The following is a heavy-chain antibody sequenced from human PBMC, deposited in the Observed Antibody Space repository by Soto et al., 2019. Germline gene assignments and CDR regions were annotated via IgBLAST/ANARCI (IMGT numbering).Heavy chain of an antibody. V-gene: IGHV3-21*03. J-gene: IGHJ6*02. CDR3: ARVVDTAFYGMDV. D-gene: IGHD5-18*01. CDR1: GFTFSSYS. CDR2: ISSSSSYI. Sequence: GGSLRLSCAASGFTFSSYSMNWVRQAPGKGLEWVSSISSSSSYIYYADSVKGRFTISRDNAKNSLYLQMNSLRAEDTAVYYCARVVDTAFYGMDVCGQGTTVTVSS.